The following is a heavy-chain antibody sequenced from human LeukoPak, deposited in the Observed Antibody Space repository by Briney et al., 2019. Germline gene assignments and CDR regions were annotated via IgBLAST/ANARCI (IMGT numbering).Heavy chain of an antibody. Sequence: GGSLRLSCAASGFTFSSYTMHWVRQTPGKGLEWVAAISYDGSNKYYADSVKGRFTISRDNSKNTLYLQMNSLRAEDTAVYYCAKEESQWLVTSSFDYWGQGTLVTVSS. CDR1: GFTFSSYT. V-gene: IGHV3-30*04. D-gene: IGHD6-19*01. CDR3: AKEESQWLVTSSFDY. J-gene: IGHJ4*02. CDR2: ISYDGSNK.